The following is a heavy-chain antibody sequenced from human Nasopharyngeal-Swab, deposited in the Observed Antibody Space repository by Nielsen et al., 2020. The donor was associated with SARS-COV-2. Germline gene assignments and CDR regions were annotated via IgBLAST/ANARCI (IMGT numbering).Heavy chain of an antibody. CDR2: IKHDGSAK. D-gene: IGHD3-3*01. CDR3: ARHYDFWSGYYNSHFYGMDV. V-gene: IGHV3-7*01. J-gene: IGHJ6*02. CDR1: GFTFSSYW. Sequence: GESLKISCAASGFTFSSYWMPWVRQAPGKGLEWVANIKHDGSAKYYADSVKGRFTISRDNAKSSLHLQMNSLRAEDTAVYYCARHYDFWSGYYNSHFYGMDVWGQGTTVTVSS.